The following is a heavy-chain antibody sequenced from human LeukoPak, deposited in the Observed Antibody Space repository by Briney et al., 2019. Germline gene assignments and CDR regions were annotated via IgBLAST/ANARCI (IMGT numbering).Heavy chain of an antibody. CDR2: IIPIFGTA. CDR3: ARDKGSIFGVVISD. D-gene: IGHD3-3*01. V-gene: IGHV1-69*13. Sequence: ASVKVSCKASGGTFSSYAISWVRQAPGQGLEWMGGIIPIFGTANYAQKFQGRVTITADESTSTAYMELSSLRSEDTAVYYCARDKGSIFGVVISDWGQGTLVTVSS. CDR1: GGTFSSYA. J-gene: IGHJ4*02.